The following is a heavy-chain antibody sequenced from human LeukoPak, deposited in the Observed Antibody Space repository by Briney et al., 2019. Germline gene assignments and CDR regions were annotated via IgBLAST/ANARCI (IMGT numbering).Heavy chain of an antibody. CDR1: GFTFSSYW. V-gene: IGHV3-74*01. D-gene: IGHD6-13*01. Sequence: GGSLRLSCAASGFTFSSYWMHWVRQAPGKGLVWVSRINSDGSSTSYADSVKGRFTISRDNAKNTPYLQMNSLRVEDTAVYYCAKGGGIAAAGGSDYWGQGTLVTVSS. CDR2: INSDGSST. J-gene: IGHJ4*02. CDR3: AKGGGIAAAGGSDY.